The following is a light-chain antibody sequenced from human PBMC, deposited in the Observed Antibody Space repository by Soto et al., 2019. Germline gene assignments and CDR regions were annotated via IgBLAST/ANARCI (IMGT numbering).Light chain of an antibody. CDR2: AAS. CDR1: QSISSN. CDR3: QQSYSTPT. V-gene: IGKV1-39*01. Sequence: DIQVTQSPSSLPASVGGRVTITCRASQSISSNLNWYQQKPGKAPKFRIYAASSLQSGVPSRLSGSGSGTDFTLTISSMQPEDFATYYCQQSYSTPTFGQGTKVDIK. J-gene: IGKJ1*01.